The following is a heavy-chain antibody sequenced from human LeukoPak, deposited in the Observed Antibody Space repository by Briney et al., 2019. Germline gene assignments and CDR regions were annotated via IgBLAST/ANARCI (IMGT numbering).Heavy chain of an antibody. Sequence: PGGSLRLSCAASGFTFSSYAMHWVRQAPGKGLEWVAVISYDGSNKHYADSVKGRFTISRDNSKNTLYLQMNSLRAEDTAVYYCARERAYYYDSSGYARFERGAFDIWGQGTMVTVSS. CDR1: GFTFSSYA. CDR2: ISYDGSNK. V-gene: IGHV3-30*04. J-gene: IGHJ3*02. D-gene: IGHD3-22*01. CDR3: ARERAYYYDSSGYARFERGAFDI.